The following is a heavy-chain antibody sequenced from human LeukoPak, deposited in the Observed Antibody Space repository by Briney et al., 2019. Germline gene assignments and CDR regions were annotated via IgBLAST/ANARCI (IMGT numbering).Heavy chain of an antibody. CDR3: AELGITMIGGA. V-gene: IGHV3-48*04. CDR2: ISSSGSTI. Sequence: GGSLRLSCAASGFAFSSYGMNWVRQAPGKGLEWVSYISSSGSTIYYADSVKGRFTISRDNAKNSLYLQMNSLRAEDTAVYYCAELGITMIGGAWGKGTTVTISS. CDR1: GFAFSSYG. J-gene: IGHJ6*04. D-gene: IGHD3-10*02.